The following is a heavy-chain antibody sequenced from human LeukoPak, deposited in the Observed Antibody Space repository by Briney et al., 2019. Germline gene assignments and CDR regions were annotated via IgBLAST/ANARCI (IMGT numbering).Heavy chain of an antibody. CDR3: ARESKTYDGSGYYHDS. Sequence: SETLSLTCSISGGSIYNYFWTWSRQHAREGLEWIGRIYTSGSTDHNPSLKSRVTMSVDTSKNQFPLNLYSVTAADTAVYYCARESKTYDGSGYYHDSWGQGTRVTVSS. CDR1: GGSIYNYF. CDR2: IYTSGST. J-gene: IGHJ4*02. D-gene: IGHD3-22*01. V-gene: IGHV4-4*07.